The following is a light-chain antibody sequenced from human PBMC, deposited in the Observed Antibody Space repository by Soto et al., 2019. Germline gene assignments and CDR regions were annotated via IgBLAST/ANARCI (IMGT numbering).Light chain of an antibody. V-gene: IGKV1-5*03. Sequence: DIQMTQSPSTLSASIGDRVTITCRASQYVSSWLAWYQQKPGKAPKLMIYKASGFETGVPSRFRGSGSGTEFTLTISSLQPDDFATYYCQQYSSYPWTFGQGTKVDIK. CDR3: QQYSSYPWT. CDR2: KAS. J-gene: IGKJ1*01. CDR1: QYVSSW.